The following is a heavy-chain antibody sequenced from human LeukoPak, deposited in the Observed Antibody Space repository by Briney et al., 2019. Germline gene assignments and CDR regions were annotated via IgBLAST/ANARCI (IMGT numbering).Heavy chain of an antibody. J-gene: IGHJ4*02. D-gene: IGHD6-13*01. V-gene: IGHV4-34*01. CDR1: GGSFSGYY. CDR2: INHSGST. CDR3: AGSAEQQPAGYFDY. Sequence: PSETLSLTCAVYGGSFSGYYWSWIRQPPGKGLEWIGEINHSGSTNYNPSLKSRVTISVDTSKNQFSLKLSSVTAADTAVYYCAGSAEQQPAGYFDYWGQGTLVTVSS.